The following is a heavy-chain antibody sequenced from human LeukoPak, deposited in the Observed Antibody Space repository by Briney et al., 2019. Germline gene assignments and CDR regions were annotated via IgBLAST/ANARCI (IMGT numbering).Heavy chain of an antibody. CDR3: ARSSIAARRLQNWFDP. D-gene: IGHD6-6*01. CDR1: GDSVSSNSAA. CDR2: TYYRSKWYN. V-gene: IGHV6-1*01. J-gene: IGHJ5*02. Sequence: PSQTLSLTCAISGDSVSSNSAAWNWIRQSPSRGLEWLGRTYYRSKWYNDYAVSVESRITINPDTSKNQFSLQLNSVTPEDTAVYYCARSSIAARRLQNWFDPWGQGTLVTVSS.